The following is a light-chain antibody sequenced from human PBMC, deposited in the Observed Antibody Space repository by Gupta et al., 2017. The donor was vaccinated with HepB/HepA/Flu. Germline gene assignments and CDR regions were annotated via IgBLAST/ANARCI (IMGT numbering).Light chain of an antibody. Sequence: SVLTQPPSASGTPGQRVTISCSGSSSNIGSNTVNWYQHLPGTAPKLFIYNNNQRPAAVPDRCSGSKSGTSASLASSGLQSDDEADYYCAAWDDSRNGPVFGGGTKRTVL. CDR3: AAWDDSRNGPV. CDR1: SSNIGSNT. J-gene: IGLJ2*01. CDR2: NNN. V-gene: IGLV1-44*01.